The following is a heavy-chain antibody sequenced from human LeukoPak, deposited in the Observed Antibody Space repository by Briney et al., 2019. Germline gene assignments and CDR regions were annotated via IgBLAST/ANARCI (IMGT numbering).Heavy chain of an antibody. J-gene: IGHJ4*02. D-gene: IGHD3-3*01. Sequence: ASVKVSCKASGYTFTSYDINWVRQATGQGLEWMGWMNPNSGNTGYAQKFQGRVTITRNTSISTAYMELSSLRSEDTAVYYCARGGYYDFWSGIDYWGQGTLVTVSS. CDR1: GYTFTSYD. CDR2: MNPNSGNT. CDR3: ARGGYYDFWSGIDY. V-gene: IGHV1-8*03.